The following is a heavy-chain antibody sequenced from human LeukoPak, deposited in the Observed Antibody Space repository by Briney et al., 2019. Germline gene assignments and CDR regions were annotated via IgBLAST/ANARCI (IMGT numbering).Heavy chain of an antibody. CDR3: ARASYSYDISGWVPFDY. J-gene: IGHJ4*02. CDR2: IYYTGNT. CDR1: GVSISSSNSY. V-gene: IGHV4-39*01. D-gene: IGHD3-22*01. Sequence: SETLSLTCTVSGVSISSSNSYWGWIRQPPGKGLEWIGSIYYTGNTYYNASLKSRVTISIDTSKNQFSLRLSSVTAADTAVYYCARASYSYDISGWVPFDYWGQGTLVTVSS.